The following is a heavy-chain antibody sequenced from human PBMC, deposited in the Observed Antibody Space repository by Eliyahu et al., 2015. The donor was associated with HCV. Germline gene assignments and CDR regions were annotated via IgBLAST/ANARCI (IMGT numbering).Heavy chain of an antibody. CDR1: GGSISSYY. CDR2: FYYRGST. Sequence: QVQLQESGPGLVKPSETLSLTCTVSGGSISSYYWSWIRQPPGKGLEWIAYFYYRGSTNYNPSLKSRVTISVDTSKNQFSLKLSSVTAADTAVYYCASGGGGIAVAGTGGWFDPWGQGTLVTVSS. J-gene: IGHJ5*02. D-gene: IGHD6-19*01. CDR3: ASGGGGIAVAGTGGWFDP. V-gene: IGHV4-59*01.